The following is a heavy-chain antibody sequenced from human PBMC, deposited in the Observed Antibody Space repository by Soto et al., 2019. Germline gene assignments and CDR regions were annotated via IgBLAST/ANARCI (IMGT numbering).Heavy chain of an antibody. D-gene: IGHD4-17*01. V-gene: IGHV1-2*04. J-gene: IGHJ5*02. CDR2: INPNSGGT. Sequence: ASVKVSCKASGYTFTGYYMHWVRQAPGQGLEWMGWINPNSGGTNYAQKFQGWVTMTRDTSISTAYMELSRLRSDDTAVYYCARALYGDYESWFDPWGQGTLVTVSS. CDR3: ARALYGDYESWFDP. CDR1: GYTFTGYY.